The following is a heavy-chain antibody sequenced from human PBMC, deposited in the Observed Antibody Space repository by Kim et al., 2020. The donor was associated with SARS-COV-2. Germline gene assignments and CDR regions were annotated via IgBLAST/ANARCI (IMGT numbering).Heavy chain of an antibody. J-gene: IGHJ4*02. CDR3: AKGITIFGVVMAPLDY. V-gene: IGHV3-30*02. Sequence: SVKGRFTISRDNSKNTLYLQMNSLRAEDTAVYYCAKGITIFGVVMAPLDYWGQGTLVTVSS. D-gene: IGHD3-3*01.